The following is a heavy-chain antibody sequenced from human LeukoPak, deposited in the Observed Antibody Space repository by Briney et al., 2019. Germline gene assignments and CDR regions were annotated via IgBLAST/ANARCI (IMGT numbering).Heavy chain of an antibody. CDR3: ARDPPIVGTLFDY. D-gene: IGHD1-26*01. CDR1: GFTFSSYA. CDR2: ISSSSSYI. J-gene: IGHJ4*02. V-gene: IGHV3-21*01. Sequence: GGSLRLSCAASGFTFSSYAMGWVRQAPGKGLEWVSSISSSSSYIYYADSVKGRFTISRDNTKNSLYLQMNSLRAEDTAVYYCARDPPIVGTLFDYWGQGTLVTVSS.